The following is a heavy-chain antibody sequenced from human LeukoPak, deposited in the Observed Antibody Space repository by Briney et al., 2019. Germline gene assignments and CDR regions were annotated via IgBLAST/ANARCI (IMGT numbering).Heavy chain of an antibody. Sequence: PSETLSLTCAVYGGSFSGYYWGWIRQPPGKGLEWIGEINHSGSTNYNPSLKSRVTISVDTSKSQFSLKLSSVTAADTAVYYCARTIVVVPAAMRSCAFDIWGQGTMVTVSS. CDR2: INHSGST. CDR3: ARTIVVVPAAMRSCAFDI. CDR1: GGSFSGYY. V-gene: IGHV4-34*01. D-gene: IGHD2-2*01. J-gene: IGHJ3*02.